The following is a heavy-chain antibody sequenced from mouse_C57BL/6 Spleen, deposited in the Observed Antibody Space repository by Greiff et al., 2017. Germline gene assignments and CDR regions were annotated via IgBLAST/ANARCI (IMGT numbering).Heavy chain of an antibody. CDR1: GYTFTSYW. CDR2: IDPSDSYT. Sequence: QVQLQQPGAELVKPGASVKLSCKASGYTFTSYWMQWVKQRPGQGLEWIGEIDPSDSYTNYNQKFKGKATLTVDTSSSTAYMQLSSLTSEDSAVYCCARQTAQATFAYWGQGTLVTVSA. V-gene: IGHV1-50*01. CDR3: ARQTAQATFAY. D-gene: IGHD3-2*02. J-gene: IGHJ3*01.